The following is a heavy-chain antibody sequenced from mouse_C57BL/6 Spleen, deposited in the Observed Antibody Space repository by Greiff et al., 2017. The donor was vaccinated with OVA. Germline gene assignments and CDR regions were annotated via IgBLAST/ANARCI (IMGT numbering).Heavy chain of an antibody. D-gene: IGHD2-2*01. CDR2: IDPSDSYT. CDR1: GYTFTSYW. J-gene: IGHJ4*01. V-gene: IGHV1-69*01. CDR3: ARGLNYAMDY. Sequence: QVQLQQPGAELVMPGASVKLSCKASGYTFTSYWMHWVKQRPGQGLEWIGEIDPSDSYTHYNQKFKGKSTLTVDKSSSTAYMQLSSLTSEDSAVYYCARGLNYAMDYWGQGTSVTVSS.